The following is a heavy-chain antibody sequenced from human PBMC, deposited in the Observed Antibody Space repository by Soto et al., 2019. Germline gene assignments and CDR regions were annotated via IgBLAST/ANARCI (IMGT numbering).Heavy chain of an antibody. CDR1: GYTFTSYY. V-gene: IGHV1-46*03. CDR3: ARVNGIAAAGTRFDP. J-gene: IGHJ5*02. D-gene: IGHD6-13*01. Sequence: ASVKVSCKASGYTFTSYYMHGVRQAPGQGLEWMGIINPSGGSTSYAQKFQGRVTMTRDTSTSTVYMELSSLRSEDTAVYYCARVNGIAAAGTRFDPWGQGTLVTVSS. CDR2: INPSGGST.